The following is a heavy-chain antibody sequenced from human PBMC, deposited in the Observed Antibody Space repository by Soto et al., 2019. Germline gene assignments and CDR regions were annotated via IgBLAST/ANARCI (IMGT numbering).Heavy chain of an antibody. CDR3: ARSHDYGVFDI. Sequence: QLQLQESGSGLVQPSQTLSLTCVVSGGSINSGYYSWSWIRQPPGKGLEWIGNIYQSGSAFYNPSLKSRVTISVDRSKTHFSLKLSSVTAADTAVYYCARSHDYGVFDIWSQGTMVTVSS. J-gene: IGHJ3*02. D-gene: IGHD4-17*01. V-gene: IGHV4-30-2*01. CDR2: IYQSGSA. CDR1: GGSINSGYYS.